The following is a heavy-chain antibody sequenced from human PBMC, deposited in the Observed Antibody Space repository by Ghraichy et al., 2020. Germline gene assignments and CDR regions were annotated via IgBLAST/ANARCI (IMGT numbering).Heavy chain of an antibody. V-gene: IGHV3-11*01. CDR2: IRRSGSTI. J-gene: IGHJ4*02. CDR1: GFIFSDYY. CDR3: GRVRETGRIDY. Sequence: CAEYGFIFSDYYMTWIRQAPGKGLDWVSYIRRSGSTIDYADSVKGRFTVSRDDAKNSLYLQMNSLRAEDTAVYYCGRVRETGRIDYWGQGILVTVSS. D-gene: IGHD7-27*01.